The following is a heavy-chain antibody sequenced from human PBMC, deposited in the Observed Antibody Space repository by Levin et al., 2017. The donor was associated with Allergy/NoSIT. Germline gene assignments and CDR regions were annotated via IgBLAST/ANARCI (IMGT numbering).Heavy chain of an antibody. D-gene: IGHD3-3*01. CDR2: ISSSSSYI. J-gene: IGHJ4*02. CDR1: GLTFSSYS. CDR3: ARVLRKTDY. V-gene: IGHV3-21*01. Sequence: GGSLRLSCAASGLTFSSYSMNWVRQAPGKGLEWVSSISSSSSYIYYVDSVKGRFTISRDNAKNSLYLQMNSLRAEGTAVYYCARVLRKTDYWGQGTLVTVSS.